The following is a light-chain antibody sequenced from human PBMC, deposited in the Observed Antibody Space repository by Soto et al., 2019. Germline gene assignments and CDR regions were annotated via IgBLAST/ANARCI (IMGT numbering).Light chain of an antibody. V-gene: IGKV1-5*01. CDR3: QQYNTYGT. CDR2: DAS. Sequence: DIQMTQSPSTLSASVGDRVTITCRAGQSISSWLAWYQQKPGKAPNLLIYDASSLESGVPSRFSGSGSGTQFTLTISSLQPDDFATYYCQQYNTYGTFGQGTKVEI. J-gene: IGKJ1*01. CDR1: QSISSW.